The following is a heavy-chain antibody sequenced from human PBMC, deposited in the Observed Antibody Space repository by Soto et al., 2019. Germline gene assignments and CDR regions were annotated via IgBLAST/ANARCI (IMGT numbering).Heavy chain of an antibody. V-gene: IGHV3-48*03. CDR3: ARVGDFWSGYFDY. CDR1: GFTFSSYE. CDR2: ISSSGSTT. D-gene: IGHD3-3*01. J-gene: IGHJ4*02. Sequence: GGSLRLSCAASGFTFSSYEMNWVRQAPGKGLEWVSYISSSGSTTYYADSVKGRFTISRDNAKNSLYLQMKSLRAEDTAVYYCARVGDFWSGYFDYWGQGTLVTVSS.